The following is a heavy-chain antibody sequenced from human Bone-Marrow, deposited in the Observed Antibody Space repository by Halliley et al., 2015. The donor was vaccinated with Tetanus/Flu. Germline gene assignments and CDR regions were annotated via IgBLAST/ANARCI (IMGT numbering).Heavy chain of an antibody. J-gene: IGHJ4*02. D-gene: IGHD1-26*01. V-gene: IGHV3-53*01. CDR1: SFTVSYNY. CDR2: INSGGDT. CDR3: ARPHSANYQWAYDS. Sequence: SLRLSCAVSSFTVSYNYMSWVRQAPGKGLEWVSLINSGGDTYYADSVKGRFTISSDHSKNTLFLQMNSLRADDTAKYYCARPHSANYQWAYDSWGQGTLVTVSS.